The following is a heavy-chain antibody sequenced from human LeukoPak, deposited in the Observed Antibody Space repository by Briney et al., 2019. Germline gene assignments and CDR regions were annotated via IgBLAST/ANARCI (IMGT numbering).Heavy chain of an antibody. CDR2: IYTSGST. CDR1: GGSISSGSYY. V-gene: IGHV4-61*02. CDR3: ARGSIFGVVRFDP. D-gene: IGHD3-3*01. J-gene: IGHJ5*02. Sequence: SQTLSLTCTVSGGSISSGSYYWSWIRQPAGKGLEWIGRIYTSGSTNYNPSLKSRVTTSVDTSKNQFSLKLSSVTAADTAVYYCARGSIFGVVRFDPWGQGTLVTVSS.